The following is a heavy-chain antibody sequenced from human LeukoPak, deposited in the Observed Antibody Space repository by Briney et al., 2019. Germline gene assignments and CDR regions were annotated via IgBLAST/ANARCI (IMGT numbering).Heavy chain of an antibody. V-gene: IGHV3-48*01. D-gene: IGHD4-17*01. CDR3: ARDREDYEDY. Sequence: GGSLRLSCAASGFTFSSYSMNWVRQAPGKGLEWVSYISSSSSTIYYADSVKGRFTISRDNAKNSLYLQMNSLRAEDTAVYYCARDREDYEDYWGQGTLVTVSS. CDR2: ISSSSSTI. CDR1: GFTFSSYS. J-gene: IGHJ4*02.